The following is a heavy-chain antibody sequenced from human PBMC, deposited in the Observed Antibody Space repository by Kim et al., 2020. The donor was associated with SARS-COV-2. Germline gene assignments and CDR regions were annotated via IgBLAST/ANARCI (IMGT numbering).Heavy chain of an antibody. D-gene: IGHD5-18*01. Sequence: ASVKVSCKASGYTFTGYYMHWVRQAPGQGLEWMGWINPNSGGTNYAQKFQGRVTMTRDTSISTAYMELSRLRSDDTAVYYCARDDAGYSYGHDAFDIWGQGTMVTVSS. J-gene: IGHJ3*02. CDR3: ARDDAGYSYGHDAFDI. CDR2: INPNSGGT. V-gene: IGHV1-2*02. CDR1: GYTFTGYY.